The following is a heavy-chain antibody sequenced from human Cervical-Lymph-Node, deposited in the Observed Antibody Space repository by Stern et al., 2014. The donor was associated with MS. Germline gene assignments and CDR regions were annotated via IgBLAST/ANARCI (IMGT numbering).Heavy chain of an antibody. CDR2: IFPDDSDT. CDR1: GYSFTTFW. Sequence: EVQLVESGAGVKQPGESLKISCKGSGYSFTTFWIGWVRQMPGKGLEWMCLIFPDDSDTRYSPSFQGQVNISADKATDTAYLQWSSLKASDTATYYCARPLGSGWTAGWYYWGQGTRVTVSS. D-gene: IGHD6-19*01. CDR3: ARPLGSGWTAGWYY. J-gene: IGHJ4*02. V-gene: IGHV5-51*03.